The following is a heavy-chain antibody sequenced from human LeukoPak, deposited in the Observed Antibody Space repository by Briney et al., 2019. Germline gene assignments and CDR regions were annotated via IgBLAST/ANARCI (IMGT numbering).Heavy chain of an antibody. CDR3: AMERKQWLVRRWFDP. CDR2: IYNSDNT. CDR1: GGSISSTIHT. J-gene: IGHJ5*02. D-gene: IGHD6-19*01. V-gene: IGHV4-61*02. Sequence: PSETLSLTCTVSGGSISSTIHTWNWIRQPAGKGLEWIGRIYNSDNTNYGPSLQSRITISVDTSKNQFSLKLSSVTAADTAVYYCAMERKQWLVRRWFDPWGQGTLVTVSS.